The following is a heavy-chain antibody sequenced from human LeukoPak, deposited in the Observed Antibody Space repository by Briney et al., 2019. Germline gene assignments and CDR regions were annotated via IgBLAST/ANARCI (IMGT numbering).Heavy chain of an antibody. CDR2: TKQGGSEK. J-gene: IGHJ5*02. Sequence: GGSLRLSCAASGFTFSSYWMSWVRQAPGKGLEWVANTKQGGSEKYYVDSVKGRFTISRDNAENSLYLQMNSLRAEDTAVYYCARLVVPAATENWFDPWGQGTLVTVSS. CDR3: ARLVVPAATENWFDP. D-gene: IGHD2-2*01. V-gene: IGHV3-7*01. CDR1: GFTFSSYW.